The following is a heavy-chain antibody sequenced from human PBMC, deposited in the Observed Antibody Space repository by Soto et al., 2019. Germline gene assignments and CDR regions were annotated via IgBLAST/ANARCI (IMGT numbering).Heavy chain of an antibody. CDR2: ISYDGSNK. J-gene: IGHJ4*02. V-gene: IGHV3-30-3*01. Sequence: QVQLVESGGGVVQPGRSLRLSCAASGFTFSSYAMHWVRQAPGKGLEWVAVISYDGSNKYYADSVKGRFTISRDNSKNTLDLQMNSLRAEDTAVYYCARDRLPYDYVWGSYHGGGQGTLVTVSS. CDR1: GFTFSSYA. CDR3: ARDRLPYDYVWGSYHG. D-gene: IGHD3-16*02.